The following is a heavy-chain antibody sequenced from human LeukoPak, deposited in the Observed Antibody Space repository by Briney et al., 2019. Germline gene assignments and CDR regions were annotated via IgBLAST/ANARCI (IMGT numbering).Heavy chain of an antibody. Sequence: SETLSLTCAVHGGSFSGYYWSWIRQPPGKGLEWIGEINHSGSTNYNPSLKSRVTISVDTSKNQFSLKLSSVTAADTAVYYCAREGSSGYYIDYWGQGTLVTVSS. J-gene: IGHJ4*02. CDR1: GGSFSGYY. CDR3: AREGSSGYYIDY. V-gene: IGHV4-34*01. D-gene: IGHD3-22*01. CDR2: INHSGST.